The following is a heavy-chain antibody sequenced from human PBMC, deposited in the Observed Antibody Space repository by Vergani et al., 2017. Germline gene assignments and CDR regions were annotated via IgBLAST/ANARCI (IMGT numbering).Heavy chain of an antibody. Sequence: QVQLVQSGAEVKKPGASVKVSCKASGYTFTSYYMHWVRQAPGQGLEWMGIINPSGGSTSYAQKFQGRVTMTRDTSTSTLYMELRSLRSDDTAVYYCAREGYCSSTSCYIYYYYGMDVWGQGTTVTVSS. CDR2: INPSGGST. J-gene: IGHJ6*02. CDR3: AREGYCSSTSCYIYYYYGMDV. CDR1: GYTFTSYY. V-gene: IGHV1-46*01. D-gene: IGHD2-2*02.